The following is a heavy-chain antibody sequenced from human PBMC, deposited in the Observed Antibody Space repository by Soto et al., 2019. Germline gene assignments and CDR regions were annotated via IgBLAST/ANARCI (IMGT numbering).Heavy chain of an antibody. CDR1: GGSVSSGSYY. CDR3: AGGRARDFDY. Sequence: SETLSLTCTVSGGSVSSGSYYWSWIRQPPGKGLEWIGYIYYSGSTNYNPSLKSRVTISVDTSKNQFSLKLSSVTAADTAVYYCAGGRARDFDYWGQGTLVTVSS. CDR2: IYYSGST. V-gene: IGHV4-61*01. D-gene: IGHD3-16*01. J-gene: IGHJ4*02.